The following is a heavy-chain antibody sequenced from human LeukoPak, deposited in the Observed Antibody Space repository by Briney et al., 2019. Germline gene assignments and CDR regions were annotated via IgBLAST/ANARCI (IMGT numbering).Heavy chain of an antibody. CDR3: AYQWHDSSSVARGPRYFDY. CDR2: IFWDDDK. J-gene: IGHJ4*02. CDR1: GFSLSTTGVG. D-gene: IGHD6-6*01. V-gene: IGHV2-5*02. Sequence: SGPTLVNPTQTLTLTCTFSGFSLSTTGVGVGWIRQPPGKALEWLALIFWDDDKRYSPSLQSRLTIIKDTSKNHVVLIMTNMNSVDTATYYCAYQWHDSSSVARGPRYFDYWGQGILVTVFS.